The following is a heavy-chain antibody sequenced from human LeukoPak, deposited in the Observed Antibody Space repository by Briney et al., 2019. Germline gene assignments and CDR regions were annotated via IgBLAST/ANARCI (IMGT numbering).Heavy chain of an antibody. CDR1: GGSISSSSYY. CDR2: IYYSGST. V-gene: IGHV4-39*07. Sequence: SETLSLTCTVSGGSISSSSYYWGWIRQPPGKGLEWIGSIYYSGSTNYNPSLKSRVTMSVDTSKNQFSLKLTSVTAADTAVYYCARHDWSSTSSYYSYYYMDVWGKGTTVTVSS. CDR3: ARHDWSSTSSYYSYYYMDV. J-gene: IGHJ6*03. D-gene: IGHD2-2*01.